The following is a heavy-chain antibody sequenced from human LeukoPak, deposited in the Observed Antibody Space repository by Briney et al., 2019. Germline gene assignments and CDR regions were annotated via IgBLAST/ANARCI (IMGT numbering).Heavy chain of an antibody. CDR2: INPNSGGT. CDR1: GYTFTGYY. CDR3: ARDPSNYYGSGSYYNFLFDP. V-gene: IGHV1-2*02. J-gene: IGHJ5*02. D-gene: IGHD3-10*01. Sequence: ASVKVSCEASGYTFTGYYLHWVRQAPGQGLEWMGWINPNSGGTNYAQKFQGRVTMTRDTSISTAYMELSRLRSDDTAVYYCARDPSNYYGSGSYYNFLFDPWGQGTLVTVSS.